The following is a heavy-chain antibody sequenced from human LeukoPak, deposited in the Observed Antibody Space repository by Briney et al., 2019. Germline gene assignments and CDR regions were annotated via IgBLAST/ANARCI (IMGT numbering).Heavy chain of an antibody. D-gene: IGHD6-6*01. CDR3: AREGEQLVRIEYFDY. Sequence: GGSLRLSCAASGFTFSSYAMSWVRQAPGKGLEWVAVIWYDGSNKYYADSVKGRFTISRDNSKNTLYLQMNSLRAEDTAVYYCAREGEQLVRIEYFDYWGQGTLVTVSS. J-gene: IGHJ4*02. CDR2: IWYDGSNK. V-gene: IGHV3-33*08. CDR1: GFTFSSYA.